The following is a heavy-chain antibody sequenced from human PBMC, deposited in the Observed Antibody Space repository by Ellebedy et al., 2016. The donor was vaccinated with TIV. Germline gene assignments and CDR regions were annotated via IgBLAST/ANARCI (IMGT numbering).Heavy chain of an antibody. CDR1: GYTFTSYY. D-gene: IGHD4-23*01. CDR3: AREQETLRWEVYGMDV. J-gene: IGHJ6*02. CDR2: INPSGGST. V-gene: IGHV1-46*01. Sequence: AASVKVSCKASGYTFTSYYMHWVRQAPGQGLEWMGIINPSGGSTSYAQKFQGRVTMTRDTSTSTVYMELSSLRSEDTAVYYCAREQETLRWEVYGMDVWGQGTTVTVSS.